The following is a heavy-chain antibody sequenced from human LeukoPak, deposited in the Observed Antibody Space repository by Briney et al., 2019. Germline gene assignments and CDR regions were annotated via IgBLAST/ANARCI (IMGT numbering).Heavy chain of an antibody. CDR3: ARGRPLHTRRAGHFDY. V-gene: IGHV4-39*01. CDR1: GGSISSSSYY. D-gene: IGHD2-2*01. J-gene: IGHJ4*02. CDR2: IYYSGST. Sequence: PSETLSLTCTVSGGSISSSSYYWGWIRQPPGKGLEWIGSIYYSGSTYYNPSLKSRVTISVDTSKNQFSLKLSSVTAADTAVYYCARGRPLHTRRAGHFDYWGQGTLVTVSS.